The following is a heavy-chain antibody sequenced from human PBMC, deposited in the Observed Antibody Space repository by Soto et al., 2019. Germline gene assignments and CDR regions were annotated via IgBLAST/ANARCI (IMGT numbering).Heavy chain of an antibody. V-gene: IGHV3-72*01. J-gene: IGHJ6*03. CDR2: TRNQANSYTT. CDR3: GRWGGAAGRYYMDV. CDR1: GFTFSDHY. Sequence: EVQLVESGGGLVQPGGSLRLSCAASGFTFSDHYMDWVRQAPGTGQEWVGRTRNQANSYTTEYAASVKGRSTISSDESTNSLCLQMTSLKTADTAVFYWGRWGGAAGRYYMDVWGKGTTVTVSS. D-gene: IGHD6-13*01.